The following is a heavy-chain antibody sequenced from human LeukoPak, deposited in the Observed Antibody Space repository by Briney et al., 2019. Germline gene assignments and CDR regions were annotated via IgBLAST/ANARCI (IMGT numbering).Heavy chain of an antibody. J-gene: IGHJ4*02. CDR3: ARDYYDSSGQESFDY. V-gene: IGHV1-69*13. CDR1: GGTFRSYA. CDR2: IIPFFGTT. Sequence: SVKVSCKASGGTFRSYAISWVRQAPGQGLEWMGGIIPFFGTTKHAQKFQGRVTNTAEESTNTAYMELSSLRSEDTAVYYCARDYYDSSGQESFDYWGQGTLVTVSS. D-gene: IGHD3-22*01.